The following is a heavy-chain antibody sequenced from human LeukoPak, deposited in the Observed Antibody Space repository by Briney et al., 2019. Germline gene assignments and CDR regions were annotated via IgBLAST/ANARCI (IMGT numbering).Heavy chain of an antibody. V-gene: IGHV6-1*01. J-gene: IGHJ4*02. CDR3: ARAWLGDTPLNFDY. CDR1: GDSVSSNGAA. D-gene: IGHD1-26*01. CDR2: TYYRSKWYS. Sequence: SQTLSLTCAISGDSVSSNGAAWNWIRQSPSRGLEWLGRTYYRSKWYSDYAVSVKSRITINPDTSKNQFSLQLNSVTPEDTAVYYCARAWLGDTPLNFDYWGQGTLVTVSS.